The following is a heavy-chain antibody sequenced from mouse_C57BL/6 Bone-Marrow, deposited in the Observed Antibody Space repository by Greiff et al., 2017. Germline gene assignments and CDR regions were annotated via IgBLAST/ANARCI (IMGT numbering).Heavy chain of an antibody. D-gene: IGHD2-10*02. J-gene: IGHJ3*01. CDR3: AREGVSEFAY. V-gene: IGHV1-50*01. CDR2: IDPSDSYT. CDR1: GYTFTSYW. Sequence: QVQLQQPGAELVKPWASVKLSCKASGYTFTSYWMQWVKQRPGQGLEWIGEIDPSDSYTNYNQKFKGKTTLTVDTSSSTAYMQLSSLTSEDSAVYYCAREGVSEFAYWGQGTLVTVSA.